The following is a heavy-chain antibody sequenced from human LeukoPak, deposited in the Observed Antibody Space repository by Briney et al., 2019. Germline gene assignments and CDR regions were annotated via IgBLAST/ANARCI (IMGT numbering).Heavy chain of an antibody. Sequence: ASVKVSCKASGYTFTSYAMNWVRQAPGQGLEWMGWINTNTGNPTYAQGFTGRFVFSLDTSVSTAYLQISSLKAEDTAVYYCARGSPMGEQWRRNGWGAFDIWGQGTMVTVSS. CDR2: INTNTGNP. D-gene: IGHD6-19*01. V-gene: IGHV7-4-1*02. CDR1: GYTFTSYA. CDR3: ARGSPMGEQWRRNGWGAFDI. J-gene: IGHJ3*02.